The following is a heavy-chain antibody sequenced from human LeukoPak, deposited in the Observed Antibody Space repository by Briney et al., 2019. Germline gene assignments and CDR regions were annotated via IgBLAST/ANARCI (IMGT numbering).Heavy chain of an antibody. D-gene: IGHD3-16*01. Sequence: SETLSLTCTVSGGSISSYYWSWLRQPPGKGLEWIGYIYYSGSTNYNPSLKSRVTISVDTSKNQFSLKLSSVTAADTAVYYCARLEGSYGVDYWGQGTLVTVSS. V-gene: IGHV4-59*08. CDR3: ARLEGSYGVDY. CDR2: IYYSGST. CDR1: GGSISSYY. J-gene: IGHJ4*02.